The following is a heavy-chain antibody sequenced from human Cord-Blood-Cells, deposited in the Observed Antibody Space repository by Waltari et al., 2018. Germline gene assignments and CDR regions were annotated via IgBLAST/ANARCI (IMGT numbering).Heavy chain of an antibody. Sequence: QMQLVQSGAVVKKSGSSVLVSCKASVGIISSYALSWARQAPGQGLEWMAGIIPIFVTANYAQKFQGRFTITADESTSTAYMELSSLRSEDTAVYYYTRDSTVIGGSYYDYWGQGTLVTVSS. V-gene: IGHV1-69*01. CDR1: VGIISSYA. D-gene: IGHD4-4*01. CDR2: IIPIFVTA. CDR3: TRDSTVIGGSYYDY. J-gene: IGHJ4*02.